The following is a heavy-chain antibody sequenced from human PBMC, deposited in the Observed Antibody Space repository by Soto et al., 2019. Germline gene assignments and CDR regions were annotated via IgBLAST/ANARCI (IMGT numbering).Heavy chain of an antibody. CDR1: GGTFSRHA. Sequence: QVQLVQSGAEFRKPGSSVKVSCKASGGTFSRHAIRWVRQAPGHRLEWMGGIIPICGTANHAQKFQGRDKIIADESKSTVYMEWSSLRSEDTAMYYCSRGWGYVNNYYCYAYWGQGTLVIFSS. V-gene: IGHV1-69*01. J-gene: IGHJ4*02. CDR2: IIPICGTA. CDR3: SRGWGYVNNYYCYAY. D-gene: IGHD3-22*01.